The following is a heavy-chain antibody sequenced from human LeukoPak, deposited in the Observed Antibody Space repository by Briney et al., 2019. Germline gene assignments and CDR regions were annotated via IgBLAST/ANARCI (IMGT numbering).Heavy chain of an antibody. CDR2: ISYDGSNK. Sequence: PGRSLRLSCAASGFTFSSYGMHWVRQAPGKGLEWVAVISYDGSNKYYADYVKGRFTISRDNSKNTLYLQMNSLRAEDRAVYYGVIGWELLLRYWGQGTLVTVCS. J-gene: IGHJ4*02. V-gene: IGHV3-30*03. D-gene: IGHD1-26*01. CDR3: VIGWELLLRY. CDR1: GFTFSSYG.